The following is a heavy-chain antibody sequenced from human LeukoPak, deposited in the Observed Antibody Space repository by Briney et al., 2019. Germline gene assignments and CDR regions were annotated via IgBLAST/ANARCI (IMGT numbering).Heavy chain of an antibody. CDR2: IYYSGST. V-gene: IGHV4-59*11. D-gene: IGHD6-6*01. J-gene: IGHJ6*03. CDR1: GGSISSHY. Sequence: SETLSLTCIGSGGSISSHYWSWIRQPPGKGLEWIGFIYYSGSTNYNPSFQSRVTISVDTSKSQFSLKLRSVTAADTAVYYCARDETRSSGDYHHYMDVWGKGTKATVSS. CDR3: ARDETRSSGDYHHYMDV.